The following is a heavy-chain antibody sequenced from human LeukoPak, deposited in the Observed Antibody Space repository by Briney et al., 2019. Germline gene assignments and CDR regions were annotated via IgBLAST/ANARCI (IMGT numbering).Heavy chain of an antibody. CDR3: ARICLGSSGYYYCDY. CDR2: IDWDDDK. D-gene: IGHD3-22*01. V-gene: IGHV2-70*18. J-gene: IGHJ4*02. CDR1: GGSISSYY. Sequence: TLSLTCTVSGGSISSYYWSWIRQPPGKALEWLAHIDWDDDKYYNTSLKTRLTISKDTSKNQVVLTMTNMDPVDTATYYCARICLGSSGYYYCDYWGQGTLVTVSS.